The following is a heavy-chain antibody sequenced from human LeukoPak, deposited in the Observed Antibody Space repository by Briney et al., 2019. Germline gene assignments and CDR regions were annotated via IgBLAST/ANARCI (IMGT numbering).Heavy chain of an antibody. CDR1: GLTFSFYS. V-gene: IGHV3-48*04. J-gene: IGHJ6*04. Sequence: GGSLRLSCAASGLTFSFYSMNWVRQAPGKGLEWVSYISSSGSTIYYADSVKGRFTISRDNAKNSLYLQMNSLRAEDTAVYYCARGDDILTGYYNVWGKGTTVTISS. CDR3: ARGDDILTGYYNV. D-gene: IGHD3-9*01. CDR2: ISSSGSTI.